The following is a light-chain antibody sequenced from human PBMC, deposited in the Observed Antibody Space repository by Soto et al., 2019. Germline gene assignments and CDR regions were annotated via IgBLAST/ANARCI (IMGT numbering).Light chain of an antibody. Sequence: IQMTQSPYTLSGSVGGRDTITCRASQTISSWLAWYQQKPGKAPKLLIYKASTLKSGVPSRFSGSGSGTEFTLTISSLQPDDFATYYCQHYNSYSEAFGQGTKVDI. V-gene: IGKV1-5*03. CDR2: KAS. CDR1: QTISSW. CDR3: QHYNSYSEA. J-gene: IGKJ1*01.